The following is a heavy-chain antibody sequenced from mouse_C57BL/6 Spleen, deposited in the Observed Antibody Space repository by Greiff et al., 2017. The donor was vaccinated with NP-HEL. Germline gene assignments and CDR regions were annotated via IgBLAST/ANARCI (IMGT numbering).Heavy chain of an antibody. CDR3: ASLDGYYGYFDV. D-gene: IGHD2-3*01. Sequence: QVQLQQPGAELVRPGSSVKLSCKASGYTFTSYWMDWVKQRPGQGLEWIGNIYPSDSETHYNQKFKDKATLTVDKSSSTAYMQLSSLTSEDSAVYYCASLDGYYGYFDVWGTGTTVTVSS. CDR2: IYPSDSET. CDR1: GYTFTSYW. J-gene: IGHJ1*03. V-gene: IGHV1-61*01.